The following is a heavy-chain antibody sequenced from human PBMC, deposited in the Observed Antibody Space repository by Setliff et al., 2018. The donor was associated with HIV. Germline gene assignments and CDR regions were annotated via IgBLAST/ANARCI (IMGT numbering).Heavy chain of an antibody. D-gene: IGHD3-10*01. Sequence: PSETLSLTCTVSGGSISSSSYYWGWIRQPPGKGLELIGSVYYSGTTYYNPSLESRVTISVDTSKNQFSLKLSSVTAADTAVYYCASGYGSGSYPGDWGQGTQGTVSS. CDR3: ASGYGSGSYPGD. J-gene: IGHJ4*02. V-gene: IGHV4-39*07. CDR1: GGSISSSSYY. CDR2: VYYSGTT.